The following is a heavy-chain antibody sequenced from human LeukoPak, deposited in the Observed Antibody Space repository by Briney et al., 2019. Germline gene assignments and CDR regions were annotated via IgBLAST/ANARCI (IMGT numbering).Heavy chain of an antibody. V-gene: IGHV1-8*01. CDR1: GYTFTSYD. D-gene: IGHD5-18*01. CDR2: MNPNSGNT. J-gene: IGHJ6*03. CDR3: ARDDGGTAMAYYYYYYMDV. Sequence: ASVKVSCKASGYTFTSYDINWVRQATGQGLEWMGWMNPNSGNTGYAQKFQGRVTMTRNTSISTAYMELSSLRSEDTAVYYCARDDGGTAMAYYYYYYMDVWGKGTTVTISS.